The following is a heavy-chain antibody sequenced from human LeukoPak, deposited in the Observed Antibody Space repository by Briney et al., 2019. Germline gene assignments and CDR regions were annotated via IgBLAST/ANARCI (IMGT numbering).Heavy chain of an antibody. V-gene: IGHV1-2*02. CDR2: INPNSGGT. CDR3: ARNSMRVVVVPAAIGNY. CDR1: GYTFTGYY. J-gene: IGHJ4*02. Sequence: ASVKVSCKASGYTFTGYYMHWVRQAPGQGLEWMGWINPNSGGTNYAQKFQGRVTMTRDTSISTAYMELGRLRSDDTAVYYCARNSMRVVVVPAAIGNYWGQGTLVTVSS. D-gene: IGHD2-2*02.